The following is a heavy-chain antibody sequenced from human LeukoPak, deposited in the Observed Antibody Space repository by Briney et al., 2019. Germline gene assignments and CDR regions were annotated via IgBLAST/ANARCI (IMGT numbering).Heavy chain of an antibody. CDR1: GFTFDDYA. V-gene: IGHV3-9*01. D-gene: IGHD4-23*01. Sequence: GGSLRLSCAASGFTFDDYAMHWVRQAPGKGLEWVSGISWNSGSIGYADSVKGRFTISRDNAKNSLYLQMNSLRAEDTALYYCAKDQGGGNPPDAFDIWGQGTMVTVSS. J-gene: IGHJ3*02. CDR2: ISWNSGSI. CDR3: AKDQGGGNPPDAFDI.